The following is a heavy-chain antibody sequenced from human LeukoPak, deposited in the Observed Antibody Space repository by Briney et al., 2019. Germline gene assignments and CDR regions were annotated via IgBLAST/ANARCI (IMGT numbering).Heavy chain of an antibody. Sequence: SETLSLTCAVYGGSFSGYYWSWIRQPPGKGLEWIGEINHSGSTNYNPSLKSRVTISVDTSKNQFSLKLSSVTAADTAVYYCASFDRSGYFDYWGQGTLVTVSS. CDR3: ASFDRSGYFDY. V-gene: IGHV4-34*01. J-gene: IGHJ4*02. D-gene: IGHD3-3*01. CDR2: INHSGST. CDR1: GGSFSGYY.